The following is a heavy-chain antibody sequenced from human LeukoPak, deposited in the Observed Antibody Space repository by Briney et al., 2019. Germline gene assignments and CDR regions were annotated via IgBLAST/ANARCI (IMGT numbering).Heavy chain of an antibody. CDR3: ARALRTVAGTFDY. D-gene: IGHD6-19*01. J-gene: IGHJ4*02. CDR2: ISSSSSYI. V-gene: IGHV3-21*01. CDR1: GLTFSSYS. Sequence: PGGSLRLSCAASGLTFSSYSMNWVRQAPGKGLEWVSSISSSSSYIYYADSVKGRFTISRDNAKNSLYLQMNSLRAEDTAVYYCARALRTVAGTFDYWGQGTLVTVSS.